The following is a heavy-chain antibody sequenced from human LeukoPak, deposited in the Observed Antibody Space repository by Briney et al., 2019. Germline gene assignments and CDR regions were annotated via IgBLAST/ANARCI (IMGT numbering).Heavy chain of an antibody. D-gene: IGHD5-24*01. V-gene: IGHV3-30*04. CDR3: ARDGMATIGSLDY. CDR1: GFTFSSYA. J-gene: IGHJ4*02. Sequence: GGSLRLSCAASGFTFSSYAMHWVRQAPGKGLEWVAVISYDGSNKYYADSVKGRFTIPRDNSKNTLYLQMNSLRAEDTAVYYCARDGMATIGSLDYWGQGTLVTVSS. CDR2: ISYDGSNK.